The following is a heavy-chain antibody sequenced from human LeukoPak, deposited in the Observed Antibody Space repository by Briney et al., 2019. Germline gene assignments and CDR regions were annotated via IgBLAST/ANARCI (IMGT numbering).Heavy chain of an antibody. J-gene: IGHJ4*02. D-gene: IGHD3-10*01. CDR3: VRDRELFY. CDR1: GGSFSGYY. Sequence: PSETLSLTCAVYGGSFSGYYWSWVRQPPGKGLEWLGYVYNSGSTYYNPSLKSRVTISADTSKNQFSLRLSSVTAADAAVYYCVRDRELFYWGQGILVTVSS. CDR2: VYNSGST. V-gene: IGHV4-59*01.